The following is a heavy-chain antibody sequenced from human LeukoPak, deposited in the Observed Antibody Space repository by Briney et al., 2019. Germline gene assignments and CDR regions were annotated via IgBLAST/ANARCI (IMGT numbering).Heavy chain of an antibody. CDR3: VKEGYCSSTSCYILDY. CDR1: GFTFRSYD. CDR2: ISYDGSNK. V-gene: IGHV3-30*18. D-gene: IGHD2-2*02. Sequence: GGSLRLSCVASGFTFRSYDMLWVRQAPGKGLEWVAVISYDGSNKYYADSVKGRFTISRDNSKNTLYLQMNSLRAEDTAVYYCVKEGYCSSTSCYILDYWGQGTLVTVSS. J-gene: IGHJ4*02.